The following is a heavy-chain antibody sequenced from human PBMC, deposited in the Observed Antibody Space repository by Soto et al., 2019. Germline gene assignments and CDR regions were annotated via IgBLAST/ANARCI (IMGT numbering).Heavy chain of an antibody. D-gene: IGHD3-3*01. V-gene: IGHV3-30-3*01. J-gene: IGHJ4*02. CDR1: GFTFSSYA. CDR2: ISYDGSNK. CDR3: ARDKRDLRFLEWSYYFDY. Sequence: GGSLRLSCAASGFTFSSYAMHWVRQAPGKGLEWVAVISYDGSNKYYADSVNGRFTISGDNSKNTLYLQLNSLRVEDTAVYYCARDKRDLRFLEWSYYFDYWGQGT.